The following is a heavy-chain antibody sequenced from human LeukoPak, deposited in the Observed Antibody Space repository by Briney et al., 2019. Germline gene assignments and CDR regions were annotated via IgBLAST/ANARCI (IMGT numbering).Heavy chain of an antibody. Sequence: GGSLRLSCAGSGFTFSSYAMSWVRQAPGKGLEWVSGISGNGGNPKYADSVKGRFGISRDNSKNTLYLQMNSLRAEDTAVYYCAKHGKRGVTRWFDPWGQGTLVTVSS. CDR3: AKHGKRGVTRWFDP. CDR2: ISGNGGNP. J-gene: IGHJ5*02. CDR1: GFTFSSYA. V-gene: IGHV3-23*01. D-gene: IGHD3-10*01.